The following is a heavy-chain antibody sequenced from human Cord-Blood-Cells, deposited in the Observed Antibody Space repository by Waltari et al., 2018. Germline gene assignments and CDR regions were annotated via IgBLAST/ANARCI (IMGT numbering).Heavy chain of an antibody. CDR1: GGSISSSSYY. Sequence: QLQLQASGPGLVKPSETLSLTCTVSGGSISSSSYYWGWIRQPPGQGPEWIGSIYYSGSTYYNPSLKSRVTISVDTSKNQFSLKLSSVTAADTAVYYCARQFMITFGGVIGYYYGMDVWGQGTTVTVSS. J-gene: IGHJ6*02. CDR3: ARQFMITFGGVIGYYYGMDV. D-gene: IGHD3-16*01. CDR2: IYYSGST. V-gene: IGHV4-39*01.